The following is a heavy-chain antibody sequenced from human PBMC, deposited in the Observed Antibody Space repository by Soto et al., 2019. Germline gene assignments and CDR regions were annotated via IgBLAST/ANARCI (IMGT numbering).Heavy chain of an antibody. D-gene: IGHD6-13*01. CDR2: ISGSGDST. V-gene: IGHV3-23*01. J-gene: IGHJ4*02. CDR1: GFTFSSYG. Sequence: GGSLRLSCAASGFTFSSYGMHWVRQAPGKGLEWVSVISGSGDSTYYADSVKGRFTISRDNSKNTLYLQMNSLRVEDTAVYYCAKRAAGTSFDYWGQGTLVTVSS. CDR3: AKRAAGTSFDY.